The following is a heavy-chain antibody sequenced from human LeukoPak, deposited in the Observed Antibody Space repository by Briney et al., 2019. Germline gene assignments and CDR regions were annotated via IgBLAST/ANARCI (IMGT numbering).Heavy chain of an antibody. D-gene: IGHD7-27*01. J-gene: IGHJ5*02. V-gene: IGHV3-11*05. CDR3: ARERDGLSGENWFDP. Sequence: GGSLRLSCVVSGFIVRSNYMSWIRQAPGKGLEWVSYISSSSSYTNYADSVKGRFTISRDNAKNSLYLQMNSLRAEDTAVYYCARERDGLSGENWFDPWGQGTLVTVSS. CDR1: GFIVRSNY. CDR2: ISSSSSYT.